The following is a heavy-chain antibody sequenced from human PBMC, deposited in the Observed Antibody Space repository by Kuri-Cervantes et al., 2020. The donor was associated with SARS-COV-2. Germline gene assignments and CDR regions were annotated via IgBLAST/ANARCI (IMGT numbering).Heavy chain of an antibody. CDR2: IIPIFGIA. Sequence: SVKVSCKASGGTFSSYAISWVRQAPGQGLEWMGGIIPIFGIANYAQKFQGRVTITADKSTSAAYMELRSLRSDDTAVYYCARDWVDPRIGVVIRSDHWSQGTLVTVSS. V-gene: IGHV1-69*10. J-gene: IGHJ5*02. D-gene: IGHD3-3*01. CDR1: GGTFSSYA. CDR3: ARDWVDPRIGVVIRSDH.